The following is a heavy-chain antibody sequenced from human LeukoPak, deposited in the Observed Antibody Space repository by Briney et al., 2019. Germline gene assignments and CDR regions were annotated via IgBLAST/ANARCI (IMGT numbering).Heavy chain of an antibody. D-gene: IGHD5-18*01. CDR1: GFNFRSYE. V-gene: IGHV3-48*03. CDR2: IGGSGTTI. J-gene: IGHJ1*01. Sequence: PGGSLRLSCSASGFNFRSYEMNWVRQPPGKGLEWLSYIGGSGTTINYADSVKGRFIVTRDNAKSSLYLQMNSLRGDDTAVYYCVRILGYSNGDWGLGTLVTVSS. CDR3: VRILGYSNGD.